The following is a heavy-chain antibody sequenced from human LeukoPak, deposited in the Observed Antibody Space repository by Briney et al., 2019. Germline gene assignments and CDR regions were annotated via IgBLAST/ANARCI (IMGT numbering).Heavy chain of an antibody. V-gene: IGHV3-33*01. CDR1: GFTFSSYG. J-gene: IGHJ4*02. D-gene: IGHD6-6*01. CDR2: IWYDGSNK. Sequence: GGSLRLSCAASGFTFSSYGMHWVRQAPGKGLEWVAVIWYDGSNKYYADSVKGRFTISRDNSKNTLYLQMNSLRAEDTAVYYCARAWDTAAPYCFDYWGQGTLVTVSS. CDR3: ARAWDTAAPYCFDY.